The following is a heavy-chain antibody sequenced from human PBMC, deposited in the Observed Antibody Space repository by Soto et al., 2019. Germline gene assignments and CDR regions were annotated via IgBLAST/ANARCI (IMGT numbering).Heavy chain of an antibody. J-gene: IGHJ4*01. CDR2: IYPGDSDT. Sequence: GESLKISCKGSGYSFTSYWINWVRQMPGKGLEWMGIIYPGDSDTRYSPSFQGQVTISADKSISTSYLQWNSLRASDTAMYFCARSYFADYQYYFDYWGHGTLVTVSS. CDR1: GYSFTSYW. CDR3: ARSYFADYQYYFDY. D-gene: IGHD4-17*01. V-gene: IGHV5-51*01.